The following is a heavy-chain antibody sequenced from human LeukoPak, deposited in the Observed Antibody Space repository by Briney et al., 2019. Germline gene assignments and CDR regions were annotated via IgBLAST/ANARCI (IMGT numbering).Heavy chain of an antibody. CDR2: INQSGST. D-gene: IGHD3-10*01. CDR3: ARHSPYYYGSGRFDY. V-gene: IGHV4-34*01. Sequence: SETLSLTCGVYDESFSGYYWSWIRQPPGKGLEWIGEINQSGSTNYNPSLKSRVTISVDTSKNQFSLKLSSVTAADTAVYYCARHSPYYYGSGRFDYWGQGTLVTVSS. J-gene: IGHJ4*02. CDR1: DESFSGYY.